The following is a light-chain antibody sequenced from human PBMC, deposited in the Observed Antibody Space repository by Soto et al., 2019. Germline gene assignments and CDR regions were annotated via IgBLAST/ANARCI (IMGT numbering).Light chain of an antibody. V-gene: IGKV3-15*01. CDR2: GAS. J-gene: IGKJ1*01. CDR3: QQYNNWPRT. CDR1: QSVSSSY. Sequence: EIVMTQSPATLSVSPGEGATLSCRASQSVSSSYLAWYQQKPGQAPRLLIYGASTRATGIPARFSGSGSGTEFTLTISSLQSEDFAVYYCQQYNNWPRTFGQGTKVDNK.